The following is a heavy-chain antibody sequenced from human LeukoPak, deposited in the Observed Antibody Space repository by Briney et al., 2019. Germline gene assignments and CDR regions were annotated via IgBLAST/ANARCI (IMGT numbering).Heavy chain of an antibody. V-gene: IGHV3-23*01. CDR3: AKDQNCSGGSCYSGWDY. CDR2: ISSSGGST. J-gene: IGHJ4*02. CDR1: GFTFSSYA. Sequence: PGGSLRLSCAASGFTFSSYAMSWVRQAPGKRLEWVSAISSSGGSTYYADSVKGRFTISRDNSKNTLYLQMNSLRAEDTAVYYCAKDQNCSGGSCYSGWDYWGQGTLVTVSS. D-gene: IGHD2-15*01.